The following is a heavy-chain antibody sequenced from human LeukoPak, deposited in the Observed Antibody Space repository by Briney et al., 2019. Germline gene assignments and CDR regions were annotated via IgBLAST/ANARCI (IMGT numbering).Heavy chain of an antibody. Sequence: SETLSLTCAVYGGSFSGYYWSWIRQPPGKGLEWIGEINHSGSTNYNPSLKSRVTISVDTSKNQFPLKLSSVTAADTAVYYCARTIFYSELGNNWFDPWGQGTLVTVSS. V-gene: IGHV4-34*01. CDR1: GGSFSGYY. J-gene: IGHJ5*02. CDR2: INHSGST. CDR3: ARTIFYSELGNNWFDP. D-gene: IGHD4-11*01.